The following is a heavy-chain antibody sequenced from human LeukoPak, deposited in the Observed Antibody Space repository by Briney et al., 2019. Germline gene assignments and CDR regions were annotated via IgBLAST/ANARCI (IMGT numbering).Heavy chain of an antibody. J-gene: IGHJ4*02. CDR1: GGSISSSSYY. D-gene: IGHD3-22*01. V-gene: IGHV4-39*07. Sequence: SETLSLTCTVSGGSISSSSYYWGWIRQPPGKGLEWIGSIYYSGSTYYNPSLKSRVTISVDTSKNQFSLKLSSVTAADTAVYYCARDLLDDSSGYPYYFDCWGQGTLVTVSS. CDR3: ARDLLDDSSGYPYYFDC. CDR2: IYYSGST.